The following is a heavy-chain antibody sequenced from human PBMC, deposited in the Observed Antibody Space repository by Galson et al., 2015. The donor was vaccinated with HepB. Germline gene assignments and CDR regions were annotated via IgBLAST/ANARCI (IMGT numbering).Heavy chain of an antibody. Sequence: SLRLSCAASGFTFSTSSMNWVRQAPGKGLEWVSSISHSNTYIYYADSVEGRFTISRDNAQNSLFLQMNSLRAEDTAVYYCARDLVDASGTRGVGFDSWGQGTLVTVSS. CDR1: GFTFSTSS. CDR3: ARDLVDASGTRGVGFDS. D-gene: IGHD3-10*01. CDR2: ISHSNTYI. V-gene: IGHV3-21*01. J-gene: IGHJ4*02.